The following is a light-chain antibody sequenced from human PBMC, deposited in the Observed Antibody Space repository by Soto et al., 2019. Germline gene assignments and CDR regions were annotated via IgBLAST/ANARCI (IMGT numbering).Light chain of an antibody. CDR2: DAS. V-gene: IGKV3-11*01. Sequence: EVVLTQSPATLSLSPGERATLSCRARHDVNNYLAWYQQRPGQAPRLLIYDASNRATGIPARFSGSGSRTDVTLTISSLEPEDGAVYYCLQRSNWYTFGQGTKLEIK. J-gene: IGKJ2*01. CDR3: LQRSNWYT. CDR1: HDVNNY.